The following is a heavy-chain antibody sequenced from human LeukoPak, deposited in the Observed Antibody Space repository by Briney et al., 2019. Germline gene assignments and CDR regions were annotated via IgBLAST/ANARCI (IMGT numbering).Heavy chain of an antibody. CDR1: GGSISSYY. D-gene: IGHD6-13*01. V-gene: IGHV4-59*01. CDR3: ARASAEQQLITHYAFDI. CDR2: MSYSGST. J-gene: IGHJ3*02. Sequence: PSETLSLTCTVSGGSISSYYWSWIRQPPGKGLEWIGYMSYSGSTNYNPSLKSRVTISVDTSKNQFSLKLSSVTAADTAVYYCARASAEQQLITHYAFDIWGQGTMVTVSS.